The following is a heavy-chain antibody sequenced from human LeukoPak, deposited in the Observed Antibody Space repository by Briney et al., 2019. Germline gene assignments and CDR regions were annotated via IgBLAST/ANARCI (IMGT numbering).Heavy chain of an antibody. D-gene: IGHD3-22*01. J-gene: IGHJ4*02. CDR1: GYTFTSYD. Sequence: ASVKVSCKASGYTFTSYDINWVQQATGQGLEWMGWMNPNSGNTGYAQKFQGRVTMTRNTSISTAYMELSSLRSEDTAVYYCARGYDSSGYYIDYWGQGTLVTVSS. CDR2: MNPNSGNT. V-gene: IGHV1-8*01. CDR3: ARGYDSSGYYIDY.